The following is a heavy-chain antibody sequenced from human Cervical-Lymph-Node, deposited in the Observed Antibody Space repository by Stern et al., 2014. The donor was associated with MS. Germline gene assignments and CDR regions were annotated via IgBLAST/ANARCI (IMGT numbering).Heavy chain of an antibody. CDR1: GGTFDSSYA. CDR2: IIPILGLS. Sequence: QVQLVQSGAEVKKPGSSVNVSCKASGGTFDSSYAITWMRQAPGQGLEWMGRIIPILGLSNYAQKFQGRVTITADTSTSTAYMELSSLRSEDTAVYYCARGVVSNRAAATLHNLFDPWGRGTLVTVSS. J-gene: IGHJ5*02. CDR3: ARGVVSNRAAATLHNLFDP. V-gene: IGHV1-69*09. D-gene: IGHD2-15*01.